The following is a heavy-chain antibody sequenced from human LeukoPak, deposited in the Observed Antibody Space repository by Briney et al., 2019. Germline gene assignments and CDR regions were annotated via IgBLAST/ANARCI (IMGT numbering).Heavy chain of an antibody. Sequence: GGSLRLSCAASGFTFSNAWMSWVRQAPGKGREWVGRIKSKTDGGTTDYAAPVKGRFTISRDDSKNTLYLQMNSLKTEDTAVYYCTTDVTIFGVVIDYWGQGTLVTVSS. CDR1: GFTFSNAW. J-gene: IGHJ4*02. D-gene: IGHD3-3*01. CDR3: TTDVTIFGVVIDY. V-gene: IGHV3-15*01. CDR2: IKSKTDGGTT.